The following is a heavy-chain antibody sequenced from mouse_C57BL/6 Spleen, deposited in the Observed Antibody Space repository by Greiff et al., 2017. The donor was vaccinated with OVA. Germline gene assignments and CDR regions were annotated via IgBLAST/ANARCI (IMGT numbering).Heavy chain of an antibody. V-gene: IGHV5-9*01. CDR1: GFTFSSYT. Sequence: DVQLQESGGGLVKPGGSLKLSCAASGFTFSSYTMSWVRQTPEKRLEWVATISGGGGNTYYPDSVKGRFTISRDNAKNTLYLQMSSLRSEDTALYYCARQEGNYLDYWGQGTTLTVSS. CDR2: ISGGGGNT. J-gene: IGHJ2*01. CDR3: ARQEGNYLDY.